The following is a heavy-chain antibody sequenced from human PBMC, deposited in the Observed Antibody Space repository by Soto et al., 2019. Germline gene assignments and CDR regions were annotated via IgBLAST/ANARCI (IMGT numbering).Heavy chain of an antibody. CDR3: AASIFYYGMDV. CDR2: INDDGSST. CDR1: GFTFSMYW. J-gene: IGHJ6*02. Sequence: GGSLRLFCAASGFTFSMYWMHWVRQVPGKGPEWVSRINDDGSSTNYADSVKGRLTISADKSITTTYLQWSSLKASDTAIYYCAASIFYYGMDVWGQGTTVTVSS. V-gene: IGHV3-74*01.